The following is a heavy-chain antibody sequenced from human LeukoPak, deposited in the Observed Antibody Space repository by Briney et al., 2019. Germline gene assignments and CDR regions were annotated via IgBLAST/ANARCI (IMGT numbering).Heavy chain of an antibody. Sequence: AGGSLRLSCAASGFTFSTYPMSWVRQAPGKGLEWVSVISGSGGSTYYADSVKGRFTISRDNSKNTLYLQMNSLRAEDTAVYYRAKGQSGIAAPFNWGQGTLVTVSS. D-gene: IGHD6-13*01. CDR1: GFTFSTYP. J-gene: IGHJ4*02. CDR3: AKGQSGIAAPFN. CDR2: ISGSGGST. V-gene: IGHV3-23*01.